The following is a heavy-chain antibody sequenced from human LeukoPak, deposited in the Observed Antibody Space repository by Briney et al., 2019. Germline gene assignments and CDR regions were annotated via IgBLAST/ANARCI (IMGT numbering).Heavy chain of an antibody. V-gene: IGHV4-59*01. D-gene: IGHD1-26*01. J-gene: IGHJ4*02. CDR1: GDSISDFY. Sequence: PSETLSLTCTVSGDSISDFYWRWIRQTPGMGLQWIGYIYYSGTTYYNPSLKSRVTISIDTSKTRFSLNLSSVTAADTAVYYCARTPLGAHSDYWGQGTLVTVSS. CDR3: ARTPLGAHSDY. CDR2: IYYSGTT.